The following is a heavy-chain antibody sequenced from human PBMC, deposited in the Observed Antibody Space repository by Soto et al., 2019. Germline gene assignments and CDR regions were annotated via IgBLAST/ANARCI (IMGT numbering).Heavy chain of an antibody. V-gene: IGHV4-4*07. CDR3: ARDPSSSSGPGAYYYYYGMDV. CDR1: GGSISSYY. CDR2: IYTSGST. J-gene: IGHJ6*02. Sequence: QVQLQESGPGLVKPSETLSLTCTVSGGSISSYYWSWIRQPAGKGLEWIGRIYTSGSTNYNPSLKSRVTMSVDTSKNQYSLKLSSVTAADTAVYYCARDPSSSSGPGAYYYYYGMDVWGQVTTVTVSS. D-gene: IGHD6-6*01.